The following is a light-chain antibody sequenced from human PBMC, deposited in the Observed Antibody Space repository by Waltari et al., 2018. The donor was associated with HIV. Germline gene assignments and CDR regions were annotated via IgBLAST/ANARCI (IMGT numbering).Light chain of an antibody. V-gene: IGKV1-9*01. Sequence: DIQLTQSPPFLSVSVGDRVTITCRASQDISSYLAWYQQKPGKAPKLLICAASTLQSGAPSRFSGSGSWTEFTLTISSLQPEDFATYYCQQLNSYPLTFGGGTKVEIK. CDR1: QDISSY. CDR3: QQLNSYPLT. J-gene: IGKJ4*01. CDR2: AAS.